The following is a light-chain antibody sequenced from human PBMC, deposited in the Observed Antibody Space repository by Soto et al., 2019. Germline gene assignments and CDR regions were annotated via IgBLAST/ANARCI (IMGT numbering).Light chain of an antibody. CDR3: AAWDDSLNGVV. V-gene: IGLV1-44*01. J-gene: IGLJ2*01. Sequence: QSVLTQPPSASGTPGQRVTIACSGSSSNIGRNTVNWYQQLPGTAPKLLIYSNNQRPSGVPGRFSGSKSGTSASLAISGLQSEDEADYYCAAWDDSLNGVVFGGGTKLAVL. CDR1: SSNIGRNT. CDR2: SNN.